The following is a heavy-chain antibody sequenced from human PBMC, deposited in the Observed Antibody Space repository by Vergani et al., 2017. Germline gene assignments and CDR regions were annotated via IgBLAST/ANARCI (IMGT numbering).Heavy chain of an antibody. CDR3: ATVVPAASDY. CDR2: IYYSGST. V-gene: IGHV4-39*01. Sequence: QLQLQESGPGLVKPSETLSLTCTVSGGSISSSSYYWGWIRQPPGKGLEWIGSIYYSGSTYYNPSLKSRVTISVDTSKNQFSMKLSSVTAADPAVYYCATVVPAASDYWGQGTLVTVSS. J-gene: IGHJ4*02. CDR1: GGSISSSSYY. D-gene: IGHD2-2*01.